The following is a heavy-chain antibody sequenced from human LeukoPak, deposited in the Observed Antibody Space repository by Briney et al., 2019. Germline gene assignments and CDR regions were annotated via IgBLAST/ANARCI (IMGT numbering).Heavy chain of an antibody. Sequence: SGPTLVNPTQTLTLTCTFSGFSLSTSGMCVSWIRQPPGKALEWLARIDRDDDKYYSTSLKTRLTISKDTSKNQVVLTMTNMDPVDTATYYCARIRLLWFGESYYYYYGMDVWGQGTTVTVSS. V-gene: IGHV2-70*11. D-gene: IGHD3-10*01. CDR1: GFSLSTSGMC. CDR3: ARIRLLWFGESYYYYYGMDV. CDR2: IDRDDDK. J-gene: IGHJ6*02.